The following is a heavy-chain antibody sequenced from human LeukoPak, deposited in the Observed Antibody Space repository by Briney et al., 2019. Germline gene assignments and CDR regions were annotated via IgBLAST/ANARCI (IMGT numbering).Heavy chain of an antibody. Sequence: PSETLSLTCAVYGGSFSGYYWSWIRQPPGKGLEWIGEINHSGSTNYNPSLKSRVTISVDTSKNQFSLKLSSVTAADTAVYYCASGEPSATIDYWGQGTLVTVSS. D-gene: IGHD1-26*01. CDR2: INHSGST. V-gene: IGHV4-34*01. CDR1: GGSFSGYY. CDR3: ASGEPSATIDY. J-gene: IGHJ4*02.